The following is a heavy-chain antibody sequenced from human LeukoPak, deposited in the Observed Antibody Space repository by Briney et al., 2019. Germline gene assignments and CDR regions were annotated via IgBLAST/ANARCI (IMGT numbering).Heavy chain of an antibody. CDR3: ARDLWDLRFGERTNWYFDL. J-gene: IGHJ2*01. Sequence: SETLSLTCTVSGGSISSYYWSWIRQPAGKGQEWIGRIYTSGSTNYNPSLKSRATISIDTSKNQFSLKLSSVTAADTAVYYCARDLWDLRFGERTNWYFDLWGRGTLVTVSS. CDR2: IYTSGST. D-gene: IGHD3-10*01. CDR1: GGSISSYY. V-gene: IGHV4-4*07.